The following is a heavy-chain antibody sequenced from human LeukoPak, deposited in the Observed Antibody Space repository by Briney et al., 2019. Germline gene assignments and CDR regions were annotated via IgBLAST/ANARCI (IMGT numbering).Heavy chain of an antibody. D-gene: IGHD3-10*01. CDR3: ARDRTPYYYGSGSYLYYYMDV. CDR2: IYYSGST. V-gene: IGHV4-39*07. CDR1: GGSISSSSYY. J-gene: IGHJ6*03. Sequence: SETLSLTCTVSGGSISSSSYYWGWIRQPPGKGLEWIGSIYYSGSTYYNPSLKSRVTISVDTSKNQFSLKLSSVTAADTAVYYCARDRTPYYYGSGSYLYYYMDVWGKGTTVTISS.